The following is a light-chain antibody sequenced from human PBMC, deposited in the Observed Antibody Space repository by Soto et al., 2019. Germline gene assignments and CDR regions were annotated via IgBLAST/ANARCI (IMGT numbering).Light chain of an antibody. J-gene: IGLJ3*02. CDR3: SSYTSSSTV. CDR1: SSDVGGYNY. CDR2: EVS. Sequence: QSALTQPASVSGSPGQSITISCTGTSSDVGGYNYVSWYQQHPGKAPKLMIYEVSNRPSGVSNRFSGSKSGNTASLTISGLQAEDEADYSCSSYTSSSTVFGGGTKVTVL. V-gene: IGLV2-14*01.